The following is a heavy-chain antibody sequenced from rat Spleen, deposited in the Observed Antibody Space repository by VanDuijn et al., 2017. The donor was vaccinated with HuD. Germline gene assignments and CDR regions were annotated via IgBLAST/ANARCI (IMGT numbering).Heavy chain of an antibody. CDR2: ISSGGST. D-gene: IGHD1-4*01. J-gene: IGHJ4*01. Sequence: QVQLKESGPGLVQPSQTLSLTCTVSGFSLTSYHVSWVRQPPGKGLEWIAAISSGGSTYYNSALKSRLSISRDTSKSQVFLKMTSLQTADTAIYFCTGDRHSPGVMDAWGQGASVTVSS. CDR1: GFSLTSYH. CDR3: TGDRHSPGVMDA. V-gene: IGHV2S12*01.